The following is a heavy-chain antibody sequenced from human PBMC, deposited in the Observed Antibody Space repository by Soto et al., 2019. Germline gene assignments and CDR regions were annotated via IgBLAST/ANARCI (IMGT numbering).Heavy chain of an antibody. CDR2: IYHSGST. D-gene: IGHD6-13*01. Sequence: PSETLSLTCAVSSGSISSSNWWSWVRQPPGKGLEWIGEIYHSGSTNYSPSLKSRVTISVDKSKNQFSLKLSSVTAADTAVYYCARAISSSWSGAFDIWGQGTMVTVSS. CDR1: SGSISSSNW. V-gene: IGHV4-4*02. J-gene: IGHJ3*02. CDR3: ARAISSSWSGAFDI.